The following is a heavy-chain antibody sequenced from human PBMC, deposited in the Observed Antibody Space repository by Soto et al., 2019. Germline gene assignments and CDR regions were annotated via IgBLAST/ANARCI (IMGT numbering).Heavy chain of an antibody. CDR3: ARGPF. Sequence: PGGFLRLSCAASGFTFDAFWMSWVRQAPGKGLEWVANINQDGSDMYYLDSVRGRFTISRDNAQNSLFLQMNSLRAEDTAVYYCARGPFWGQGILVTVSS. CDR1: GFTFDAFW. V-gene: IGHV3-7*04. CDR2: INQDGSDM. J-gene: IGHJ4*02.